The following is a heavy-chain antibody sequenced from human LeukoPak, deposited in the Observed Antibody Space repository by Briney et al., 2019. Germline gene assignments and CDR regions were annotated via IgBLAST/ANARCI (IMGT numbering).Heavy chain of an antibody. CDR1: GFTFSSYW. CDR3: AREKYREGPLGY. Sequence: PGGSLTLSCAASGFTFSSYWMNWVRQPPGKGLEWVANIKKDGSEKYYADSVKGRFTISRDNAKNSLYLQMNSLRAEDTAVYYCAREKYREGPLGYWGQGTLVTVSS. J-gene: IGHJ4*02. CDR2: IKKDGSEK. V-gene: IGHV3-7*01. D-gene: IGHD2-2*01.